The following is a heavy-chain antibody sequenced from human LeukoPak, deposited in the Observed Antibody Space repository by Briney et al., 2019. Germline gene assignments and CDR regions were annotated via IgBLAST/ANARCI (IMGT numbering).Heavy chain of an antibody. J-gene: IGHJ4*02. CDR1: GGTFSSYA. V-gene: IGHV1-69*13. CDR3: ARGDYYDSSGYYPLDY. Sequence: GASVKVSCKASGGTFSSYAISWARQAPGQGLEWMGGIIPIFGTANYAQKFQGRVTITADESTSTAYMELSSLRSEDTAVYYCARGDYYDSSGYYPLDYWGQGTLVTVSS. D-gene: IGHD3-22*01. CDR2: IIPIFGTA.